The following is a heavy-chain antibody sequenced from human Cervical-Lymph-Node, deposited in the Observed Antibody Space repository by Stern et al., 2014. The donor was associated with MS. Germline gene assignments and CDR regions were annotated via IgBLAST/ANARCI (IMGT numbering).Heavy chain of an antibody. V-gene: IGHV1-69*01. CDR3: AIGDAYYYDSSGYYYGY. CDR2: VFPIFGTA. Sequence: QVQLVQSGPEGKNPGPRVRVSGKAPGGTLRTFAITWVLQAPGQGLNWLGGVFPIFGTANYAQKFQGRVTITADESTSTAYMELSSLRSEDTAVYYCAIGDAYYYDSSGYYYGYWGQGTLVTVSS. D-gene: IGHD3-22*01. CDR1: GGTLRTFA. J-gene: IGHJ4*02.